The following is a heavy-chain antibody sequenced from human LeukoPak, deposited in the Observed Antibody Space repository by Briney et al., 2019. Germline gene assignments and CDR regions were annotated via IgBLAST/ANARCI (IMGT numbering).Heavy chain of an antibody. CDR2: IYYDGST. CDR1: GGSISSYD. V-gene: IGHV4-59*08. D-gene: IGHD3-16*01. Sequence: SETLSLTCTVSGGSISSYDWSWIRQPPGKGLEWIGNIYYDGSTHYNPSLKSRVTISVDTSKNQFSLKLSSVTAADTALYYCARQGEYTTSLGRKQFDYWGQGTLVTVSS. J-gene: IGHJ4*02. CDR3: ARQGEYTTSLGRKQFDY.